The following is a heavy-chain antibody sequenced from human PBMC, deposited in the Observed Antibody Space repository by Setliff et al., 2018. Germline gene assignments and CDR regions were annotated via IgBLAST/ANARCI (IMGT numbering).Heavy chain of an antibody. D-gene: IGHD1-1*01. CDR1: GFSFSSYA. Sequence: GESLTLSCAASGFSFSSYAMTWVRQAPGKGLEWVSAISAGGGSTYSADSVKGRFTISRDNSKNTLYLQMNSLRAEDTAVYYCAKTRGSNWNFFYYMDVWGKGTTVTVSS. CDR3: AKTRGSNWNFFYYMDV. V-gene: IGHV3-23*01. CDR2: ISAGGGST. J-gene: IGHJ6*03.